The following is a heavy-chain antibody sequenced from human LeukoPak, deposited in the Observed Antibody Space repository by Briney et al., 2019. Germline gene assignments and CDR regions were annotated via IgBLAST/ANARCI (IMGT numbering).Heavy chain of an antibody. CDR3: TKGRSNHY. Sequence: GGSLRLSCAASEFSFSDFWMGWVRQAPGKGLEWVANINQGGSETYYVDSVKGRFTVSRDNAKKSLFLQMNSLRAEDTAVYYCTKGRSNHYWGQGTLVTVST. V-gene: IGHV3-7*01. CDR1: EFSFSDFW. CDR2: INQGGSET. D-gene: IGHD4-11*01. J-gene: IGHJ4*02.